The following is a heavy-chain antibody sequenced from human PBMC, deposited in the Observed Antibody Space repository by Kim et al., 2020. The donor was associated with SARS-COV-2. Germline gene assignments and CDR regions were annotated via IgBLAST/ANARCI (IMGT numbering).Heavy chain of an antibody. Sequence: SETLSLTCAVYGGSFSGYYWSWIRQPPGKGLEWIGEINHSGSTNYNPSLKSRVTISVDTSKNQFSLKLSSVTAADTAVYYCARGPLYSSSWYDAFDIWG. D-gene: IGHD6-13*01. CDR3: ARGPLYSSSWYDAFDI. J-gene: IGHJ3*02. CDR2: INHSGST. CDR1: GGSFSGYY. V-gene: IGHV4-34*01.